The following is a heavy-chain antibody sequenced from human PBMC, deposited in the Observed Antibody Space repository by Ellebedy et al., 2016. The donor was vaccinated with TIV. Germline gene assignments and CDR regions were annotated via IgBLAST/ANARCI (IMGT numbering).Heavy chain of an antibody. CDR3: AKGAAAAPTYLDY. CDR2: ISATGVGI. J-gene: IGHJ4*02. Sequence: GGSLRLXXAASGFTFSSYAMNWVRQAPGKGLEWVSAISATGVGIHYADSVKGRFTISRDNSKNTVYVQMNNLRAEDTAVYYCAKGAAAAPTYLDYWGQGTLVSVSS. V-gene: IGHV3-23*01. CDR1: GFTFSSYA. D-gene: IGHD6-13*01.